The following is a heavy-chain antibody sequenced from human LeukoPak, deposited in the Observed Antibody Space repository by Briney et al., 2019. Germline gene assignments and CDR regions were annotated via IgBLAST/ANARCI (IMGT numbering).Heavy chain of an antibody. CDR3: ARDRGPRYYYMDV. V-gene: IGHV4-38-2*02. CDR1: DYSISSGYW. D-gene: IGHD3-10*01. CDR2: IYHSGNT. J-gene: IGHJ6*03. Sequence: PSETLSLTCTVSDYSISSGYWWGWIRQPPGKGLEWIASIYHSGNTYYNPSLQGRLTISIDTSKNQFSLKLSSVTAADTAVYYCARDRGPRYYYMDVWGKGTTVTVSS.